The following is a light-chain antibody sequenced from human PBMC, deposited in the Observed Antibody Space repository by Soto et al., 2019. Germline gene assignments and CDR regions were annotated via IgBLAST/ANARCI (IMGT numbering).Light chain of an antibody. Sequence: QSVLTQPPSVSGAPGQRVTISCTGSSSNIGAGYDVHWYQQLPGAAPKLLIYANNNRPSGVPDRFSGSKSDTSASLAITGLQAEDEAGYYCQSYDSSLIRSYVFGTGTKVTVL. CDR2: ANN. CDR3: QSYDSSLIRSYV. V-gene: IGLV1-40*01. CDR1: SSNIGAGYD. J-gene: IGLJ1*01.